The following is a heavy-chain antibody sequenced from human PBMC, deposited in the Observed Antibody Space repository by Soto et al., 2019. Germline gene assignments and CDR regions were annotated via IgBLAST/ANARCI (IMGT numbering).Heavy chain of an antibody. D-gene: IGHD3-16*01. CDR3: ARSWFGHLPLNWFDP. CDR2: TYYRSKWYD. Sequence: SQTLSLTCAISGDSVSSNTVAWNWIRQSPSRGLEWLGRTYYRSKWYDDYAESVKSRITINPDTSKNQFSLHLNSVTLEDTAVYYCARSWFGHLPLNWFDPWGQGTLVTVSS. V-gene: IGHV6-1*01. J-gene: IGHJ5*02. CDR1: GDSVSSNTVA.